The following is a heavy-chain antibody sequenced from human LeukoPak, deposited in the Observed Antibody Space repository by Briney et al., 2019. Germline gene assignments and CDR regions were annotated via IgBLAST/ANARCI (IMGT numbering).Heavy chain of an antibody. V-gene: IGHV3-23*01. J-gene: IGHJ4*02. CDR1: GFTFRDYG. D-gene: IGHD5-12*01. Sequence: GGSLRLSCAASGFTFRDYGMSWVRQAPGKGLEWVSSINNAGVNTHYADSVKGRFTISRDNSKNTLYLQINSLRADDTAVYYCARGGGYDSFDYWGQGTQVTVSS. CDR3: ARGGGYDSFDY. CDR2: INNAGVNT.